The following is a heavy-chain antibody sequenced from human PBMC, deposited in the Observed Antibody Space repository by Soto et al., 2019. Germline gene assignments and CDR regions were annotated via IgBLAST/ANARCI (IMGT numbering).Heavy chain of an antibody. J-gene: IGHJ3*02. CDR3: AKGKADGDYGDDAFDI. D-gene: IGHD4-17*01. CDR2: ISGSGGST. Sequence: GGSLRLSCAASGFTFSSYAMSWVRQAPGKGLEWVSAISGSGGSTYYADSVKGRFTISRDNSKNTLYLQMNSLRAEDTALYYCAKGKADGDYGDDAFDIWGQGTMVTVSS. CDR1: GFTFSSYA. V-gene: IGHV3-23*01.